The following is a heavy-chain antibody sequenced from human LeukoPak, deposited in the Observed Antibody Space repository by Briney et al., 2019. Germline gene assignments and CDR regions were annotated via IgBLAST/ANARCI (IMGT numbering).Heavy chain of an antibody. J-gene: IGHJ3*02. CDR1: GFTFSGYY. CDR2: ISESGTII. Sequence: GGSLRLSCAASGFTFSGYYMSWIRQAPGKGLEWVSHISESGTIIYNADSVKGRFIISRDNAKSSLYLQMNSLRTEDTAVYYCAKVNPVQLERRGAFDIWGQGTMVTVSS. V-gene: IGHV3-11*04. D-gene: IGHD1-1*01. CDR3: AKVNPVQLERRGAFDI.